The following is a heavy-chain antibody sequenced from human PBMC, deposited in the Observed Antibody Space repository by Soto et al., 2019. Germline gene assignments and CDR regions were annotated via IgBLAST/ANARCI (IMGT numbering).Heavy chain of an antibody. V-gene: IGHV4-31*03. J-gene: IGHJ4*02. CDR2: IYYSGST. D-gene: IGHD3-16*02. CDR3: ARGLRGDYVWGSYRLGQYYFDY. Sequence: QVQLQESGPGLVKPSQTLSLTCTVSGGSISSGGYYWSWIRQHPGKGLEWIGYIYYSGSTYYNPSLKSRVTISVDTSKNQFSLKLSSVTAADTAVYYCARGLRGDYVWGSYRLGQYYFDYWGQGTLVTVSS. CDR1: GGSISSGGYY.